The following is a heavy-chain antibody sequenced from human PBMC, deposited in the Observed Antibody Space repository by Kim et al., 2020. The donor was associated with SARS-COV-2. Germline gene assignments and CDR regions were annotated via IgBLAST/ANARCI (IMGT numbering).Heavy chain of an antibody. CDR3: AGGPSRGVTMVRGVPDYYGMDG. V-gene: IGHV4-34*01. D-gene: IGHD3-10*01. CDR2: INHSGST. Sequence: SETLSLTCAVYGGSFSGYYWSWIRQPPGKGLEWIGEINHSGSTNYNPSLKSRVTTSVDTSKNQFSLKLRSVTAADTAVYYCAGGPSRGVTMVRGVPDYYGMDGWGQGTTVTVSS. CDR1: GGSFSGYY. J-gene: IGHJ6*02.